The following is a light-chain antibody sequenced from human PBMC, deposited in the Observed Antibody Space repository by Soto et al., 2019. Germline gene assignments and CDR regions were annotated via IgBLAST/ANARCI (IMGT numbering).Light chain of an antibody. Sequence: TQSPLSLPVTLGQPASISCRSSQSLIYSNGKTYLNWYQQRPGQVPRRIIYAASSRATGIPDRFSGSGSGTEFSLTINTLEAEHFAVYYCQQYGSSPRTFGQATKADIK. CDR3: QQYGSSPRT. V-gene: IGKV2-30*01. J-gene: IGKJ1*01. CDR1: QSLIYSNGKTY. CDR2: AAS.